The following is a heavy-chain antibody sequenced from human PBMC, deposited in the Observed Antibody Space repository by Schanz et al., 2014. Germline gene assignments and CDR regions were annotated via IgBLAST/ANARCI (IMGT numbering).Heavy chain of an antibody. J-gene: IGHJ4*03. CDR3: ARELRLEYYFDY. Sequence: QVQLVQSGAEVQKPGASVRVSCKASGYTFTGYYMNWVRQAPGQGLEWMGWINPNSGGTDYAQKFQGRVTMTRDTSISTAYMELSSLRSDDTAVYYCARELRLEYYFDYWGQGTMVTVSS. V-gene: IGHV1-2*02. CDR1: GYTFTGYY. CDR2: INPNSGGT. D-gene: IGHD4-17*01.